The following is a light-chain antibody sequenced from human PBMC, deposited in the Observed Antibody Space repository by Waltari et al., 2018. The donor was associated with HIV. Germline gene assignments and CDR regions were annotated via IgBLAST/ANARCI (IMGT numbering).Light chain of an antibody. CDR1: QSVLYSSNNKNY. CDR2: RAS. Sequence: DIVITQSPDSLVLSLGERATIHCKSSQSVLYSSNNKNYLAWYQQKPGQPPKLLIYRASTRESGVPARLSGSGSGTDFTLPISSLQAEDVAVYYCQQYYRTPRTFGQGTKVEIK. V-gene: IGKV4-1*01. J-gene: IGKJ1*01. CDR3: QQYYRTPRT.